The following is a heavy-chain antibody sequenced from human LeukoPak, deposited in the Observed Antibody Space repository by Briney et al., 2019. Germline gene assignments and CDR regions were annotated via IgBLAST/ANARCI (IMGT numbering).Heavy chain of an antibody. CDR1: GGSISSSSYY. J-gene: IGHJ4*02. V-gene: IGHV4-39*01. CDR2: IYYSGST. D-gene: IGHD5-18*01. Sequence: SETLSLTCTVSGGSISSSSYYWGWIRQPPGKGLEWIGSIYYSGSTYYNPSLKSRVTISVDTSKNQFSLKLSSVTAADTAVYYCARHEGYSYGHFDYWGQGTLVTVSS. CDR3: ARHEGYSYGHFDY.